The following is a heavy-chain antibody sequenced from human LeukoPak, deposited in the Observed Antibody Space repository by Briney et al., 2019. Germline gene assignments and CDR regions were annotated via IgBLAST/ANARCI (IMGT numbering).Heavy chain of an antibody. V-gene: IGHV3-23*01. Sequence: PGGSLRLSCAASGFTFSSYSMNWVRQAPGKGLEWVSAISGSGGSTYYADSVKGRFTISRDNSKNTLYLQMNSLRAEDTAVYYCAKDRGQDYYYYMDVWGKGTTVTVSS. CDR1: GFTFSSYS. CDR2: ISGSGGST. CDR3: AKDRGQDYYYYMDV. J-gene: IGHJ6*03.